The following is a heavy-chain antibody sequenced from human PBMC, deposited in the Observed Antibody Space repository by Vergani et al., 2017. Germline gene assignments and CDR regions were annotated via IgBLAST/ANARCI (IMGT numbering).Heavy chain of an antibody. CDR2: IRYDGTKR. CDR3: ANSVVAGNVCVAYFCMDL. J-gene: IGHJ6*02. Sequence: QVQLVESGGGVVQPGGSLRLSCIASGFTFRIYGMHWVRQAPGKGLEWVAFIRYDGTKRFYGDSVKGRFTISRDNSQTTVFLQMNSLRTEDTAVYFCANSVVAGNVCVAYFCMDLWGRGTTVTVSS. V-gene: IGHV3-30*02. D-gene: IGHD2-15*01. CDR1: GFTFRIYG.